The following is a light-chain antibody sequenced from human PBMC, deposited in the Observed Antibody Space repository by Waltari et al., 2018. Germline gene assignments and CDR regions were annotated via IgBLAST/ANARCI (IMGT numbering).Light chain of an antibody. Sequence: SYVLTQPPSVSVAPGKTARITCGGNNIGSKSVHWYQQKQGQAPVLVIYSDSERPSGIQERFSGSNSGKTAILTISGVEAGDEADYYCQAWDRSSDHVVFGGGTDLTVL. CDR1: NIGSKS. CDR2: SDS. V-gene: IGLV3-21*04. J-gene: IGLJ2*01. CDR3: QAWDRSSDHVV.